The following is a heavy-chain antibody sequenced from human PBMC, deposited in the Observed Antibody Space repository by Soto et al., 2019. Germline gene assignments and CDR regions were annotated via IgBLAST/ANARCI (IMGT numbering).Heavy chain of an antibody. CDR2: ISGSGGST. V-gene: IGHV3-23*01. CDR1: GFTFSSYA. D-gene: IGHD6-19*01. Sequence: GGSLRLSCAASGFTFSSYAMSWVRQAPGKGLEWVSAISGSGGSTYYADSVKGRFTISRDNSKNTLYLQMNSLRAEDTAVYYCARGTDSSGWYGPFDPWGQGTLVTVSS. J-gene: IGHJ5*02. CDR3: ARGTDSSGWYGPFDP.